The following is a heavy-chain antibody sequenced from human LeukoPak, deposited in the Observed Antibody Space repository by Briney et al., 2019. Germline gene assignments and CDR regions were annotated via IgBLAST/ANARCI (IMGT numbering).Heavy chain of an antibody. V-gene: IGHV4-39*01. D-gene: IGHD2-21*02. Sequence: PSETLSLTCTGCGGSISSSSYYWGWIRQPPGKGLEWIGSIYYSGSTYYNPSLKSRVTISVDTSKNQFSLKLSSVTAADTAVYYCARGYCGGDCYMVYWGQGTLVTVSS. J-gene: IGHJ4*02. CDR2: IYYSGST. CDR1: GGSISSSSYY. CDR3: ARGYCGGDCYMVY.